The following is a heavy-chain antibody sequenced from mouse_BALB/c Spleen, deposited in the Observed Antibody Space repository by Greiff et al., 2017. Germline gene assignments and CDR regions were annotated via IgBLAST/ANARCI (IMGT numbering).Heavy chain of an antibody. J-gene: IGHJ4*01. CDR3: ARGGNYEDYYAMDY. Sequence: VQLKESGPELMKPGASVKISCKASGYSFTSYYMHWVKQSHGKSLEWIGYIDPFNGGTSYNQKFKGKATLTVDKSSSTAYMHLSSLTSEDSAVYYCARGGNYEDYYAMDYWGQGTSVTVSS. CDR1: GYSFTSYY. D-gene: IGHD2-1*01. V-gene: IGHV1S135*01. CDR2: IDPFNGGT.